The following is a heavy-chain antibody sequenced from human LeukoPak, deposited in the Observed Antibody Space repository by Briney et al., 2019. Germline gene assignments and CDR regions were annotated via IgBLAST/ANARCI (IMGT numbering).Heavy chain of an antibody. Sequence: GESLKISCKGSGYSFTSYWIGWVRQMPGKGLEWMGIIYPGDSDTRYSPSFQGRVTISAGKSISTAYLQWSSLKASDTAMYYCARHNYGSGSYYNHADYWGQGTLVTVSS. CDR2: IYPGDSDT. CDR1: GYSFTSYW. D-gene: IGHD3-10*01. CDR3: ARHNYGSGSYYNHADY. V-gene: IGHV5-51*01. J-gene: IGHJ4*02.